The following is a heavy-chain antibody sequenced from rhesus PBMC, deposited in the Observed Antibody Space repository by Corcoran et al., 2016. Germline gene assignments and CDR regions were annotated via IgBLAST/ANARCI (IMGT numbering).Heavy chain of an antibody. CDR2: IYANSVTT. V-gene: IGHV4S9*01. Sequence: QVRLQESGPGLVKSSETLSLTCAVSGGSMSESSFWNWIRQPPGKGLEGSGNIYANSVTTYNPSLKRRVTISKDTSNNQFFLKVTSVTAADTAVYYCASPFERGRFEVWGAGILVTVSS. CDR1: GGSMSESSF. D-gene: IGHD3-34*01. J-gene: IGHJ5-1*01. CDR3: ASPFERGRFEV.